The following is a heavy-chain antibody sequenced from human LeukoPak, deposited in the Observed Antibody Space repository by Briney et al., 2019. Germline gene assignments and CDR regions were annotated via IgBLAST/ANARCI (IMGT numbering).Heavy chain of an antibody. D-gene: IGHD3-10*01. Sequence: PSETLSLTCTVSGGSMSGFFWTWIRQPPGRELEWIGSIYYSGSSTKYNPSPKSRVTISVDTSKSQFSLNLDSATAADTAVYYCARTSRHFYGSGTNLTPWPAGMDVWGQGTTVTVSS. CDR2: IYYSGSST. V-gene: IGHV4-59*01. J-gene: IGHJ6*02. CDR1: GGSMSGFF. CDR3: ARTSRHFYGSGTNLTPWPAGMDV.